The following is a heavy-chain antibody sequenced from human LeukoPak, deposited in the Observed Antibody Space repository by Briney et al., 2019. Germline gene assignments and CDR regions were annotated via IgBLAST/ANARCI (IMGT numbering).Heavy chain of an antibody. D-gene: IGHD4-17*01. CDR1: GYTFTSYY. CDR3: ARVLTTRYGFSETYFDY. J-gene: IGHJ4*02. V-gene: IGHV1-46*01. CDR2: INPSGGST. Sequence: GASVKVSCKASGYTFTSYYMHWVRQAPGQGLEWMGIINPSGGSTSYAQKFQGRVTMTRDTSTSTVYMELSSLRSEDTAVYYCARVLTTRYGFSETYFDYWGQGTLVTVSS.